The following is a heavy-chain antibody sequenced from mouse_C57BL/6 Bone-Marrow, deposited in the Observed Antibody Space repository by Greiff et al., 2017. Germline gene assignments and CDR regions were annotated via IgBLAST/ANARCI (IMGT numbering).Heavy chain of an antibody. CDR1: GFTFSDYY. CDR2: ISNGGGST. Sequence: EVHLVESGGGLVQPGGSLKLSCAASGFTFSDYYMYWVRQTPEKRLEWVAYISNGGGSTYYPDTVKGRFTISRDNAKNTLYLQMSRLKSEDTAMYYCARHEGIAQAKVLYAMDYWGQGTSVTVSS. J-gene: IGHJ4*01. V-gene: IGHV5-12*01. CDR3: ARHEGIAQAKVLYAMDY. D-gene: IGHD3-2*02.